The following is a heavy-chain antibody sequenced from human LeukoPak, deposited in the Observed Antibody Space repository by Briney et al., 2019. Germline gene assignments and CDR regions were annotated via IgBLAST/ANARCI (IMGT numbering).Heavy chain of an antibody. CDR1: GGSISSSSYY. CDR2: INSSGGS. CDR3: ARGPPITLVRGVRFRFDP. J-gene: IGHJ5*02. D-gene: IGHD3-10*01. Sequence: PSETLSLTCTVSGGSISSSSYYWTWIRQTPVKGLEWIGDINSSGGSKYNPSLRSRLTILLDTSKNQLSLRLRSVTAADTAVYYCARGPPITLVRGVRFRFDPWGQGTLVTVST. V-gene: IGHV4-61*05.